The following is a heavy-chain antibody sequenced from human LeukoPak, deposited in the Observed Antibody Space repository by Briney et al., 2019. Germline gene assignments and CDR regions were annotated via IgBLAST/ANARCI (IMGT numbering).Heavy chain of an antibody. CDR1: GGSFSGYH. J-gene: IGHJ6*02. Sequence: SETLSLTCAVYGGSFSGYHWSWIRQPPGKGLEWLGEINHSGSTNYNPSLKSRVAMSVDTSKNQFSLKLRSVTAADTAVYYCVKEWDYSNQPSYGMDVWGQGTTVTVSS. CDR3: VKEWDYSNQPSYGMDV. V-gene: IGHV4-34*01. CDR2: INHSGST. D-gene: IGHD4-11*01.